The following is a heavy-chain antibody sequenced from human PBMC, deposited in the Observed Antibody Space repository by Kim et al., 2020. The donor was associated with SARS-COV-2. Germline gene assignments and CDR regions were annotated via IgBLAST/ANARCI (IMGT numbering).Heavy chain of an antibody. CDR3: AKDLGLVAGTSGTYYYYGMDV. J-gene: IGHJ6*02. CDR2: ISYDGSNK. D-gene: IGHD6-19*01. CDR1: GFTFSSYG. V-gene: IGHV3-30*18. Sequence: GGSLRLSCAASGFTFSSYGMHWVRQAPGKGLEWVAVISYDGSNKYYADSVKGRFTISRDNSKNTLYLQMNSLRAEDTAVYYCAKDLGLVAGTSGTYYYYGMDVWGQGTTVTVSS.